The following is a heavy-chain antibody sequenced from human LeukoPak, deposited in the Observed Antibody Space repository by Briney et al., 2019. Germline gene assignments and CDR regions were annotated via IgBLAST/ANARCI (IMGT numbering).Heavy chain of an antibody. V-gene: IGHV4-34*01. Sequence: ASETLSLTCAVYGVSFSTYYWSWIRQPPGKGLEWIGEINHSGFTNYNPSLKSRVTISVDTSKNQFSLTLSSVTAADTAVYYCASRPQGSRVAVAGTTTTLFDYWGQGTLVTVSS. CDR3: ASRPQGSRVAVAGTTTTLFDY. CDR1: GVSFSTYY. J-gene: IGHJ4*02. CDR2: INHSGFT. D-gene: IGHD6-19*01.